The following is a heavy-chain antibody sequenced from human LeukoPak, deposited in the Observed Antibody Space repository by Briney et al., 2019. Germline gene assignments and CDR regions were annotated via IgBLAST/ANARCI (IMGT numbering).Heavy chain of an antibody. J-gene: IGHJ4*02. Sequence: ASVKVSCKASGYTFTSYAMNWVRQAPGQGLELMGWINTNTGNPTYAQGFTGRFVFSLDTSVSTAYLQISSLKAEDTAVYYCAREGGLYSSSSSWGLFDYWGQGTLVTVSS. V-gene: IGHV7-4-1*02. CDR1: GYTFTSYA. CDR3: AREGGLYSSSSSWGLFDY. CDR2: INTNTGNP. D-gene: IGHD6-6*01.